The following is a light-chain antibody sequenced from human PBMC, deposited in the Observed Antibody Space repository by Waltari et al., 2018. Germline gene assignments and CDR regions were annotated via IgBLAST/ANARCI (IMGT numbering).Light chain of an antibody. Sequence: QLVLTQSPSASASVGASVKLSCTLSSGHTNYAIAWHQQQSEKGPRFLMKLSSDGSHNQGDGIPDRFSGSSSGAERYLTISSLQSEDEADYYCQTWGTGTVVFGGGTKLTVL. CDR1: SGHTNYA. CDR3: QTWGTGTVV. J-gene: IGLJ3*02. V-gene: IGLV4-69*01. CDR2: LSSDGSH.